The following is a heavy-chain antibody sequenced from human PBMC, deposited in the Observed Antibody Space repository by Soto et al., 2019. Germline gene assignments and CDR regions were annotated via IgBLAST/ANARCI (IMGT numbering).Heavy chain of an antibody. V-gene: IGHV4-61*03. J-gene: IGHJ4*02. CDR1: GGSVSSGSYY. CDR2: IYYTGAT. D-gene: IGHD2-2*01. Sequence: QVQLQESGPGLVKPSETLSLTCSVSGGSVSSGSYYWSWIRQSPEKGMEWIGHIYYTGATKYHPPLTCRVTISEDTSRNHFSLKLPSVTAADRAVYYCARLEVGLDYWGQGVLVTVSS. CDR3: ARLEVGLDY.